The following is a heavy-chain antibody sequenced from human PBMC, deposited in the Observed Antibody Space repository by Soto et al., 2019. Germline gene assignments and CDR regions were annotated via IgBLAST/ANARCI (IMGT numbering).Heavy chain of an antibody. V-gene: IGHV4-4*07. CDR3: AADREDGYNFYYGMDV. D-gene: IGHD1-26*01. Sequence: SETLSLTCSVSGADINTYSWTWIRQPAGKGLEWIGRIYTSASINYNPSLRGRVTLSVDTSTNQVSLKLASVTAADTAVYYCAADREDGYNFYYGMDVWGPGTTVTVYS. CDR1: GADINTYS. CDR2: IYTSASI. J-gene: IGHJ6*02.